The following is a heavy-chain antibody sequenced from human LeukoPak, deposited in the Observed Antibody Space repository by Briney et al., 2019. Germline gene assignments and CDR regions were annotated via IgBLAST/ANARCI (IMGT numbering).Heavy chain of an antibody. Sequence: GGSLRLSCAASGFTFSSYAMHWVRQAPGKGLEWVALISYDGGNKYYADSVKGRFTVSRENSKNTLYLQMNSLRTEDTAVYYCAREVEGIGYWGQGTLVTVSS. CDR1: GFTFSSYA. CDR3: AREVEGIGY. CDR2: ISYDGGNK. J-gene: IGHJ4*02. D-gene: IGHD6-13*01. V-gene: IGHV3-30-3*01.